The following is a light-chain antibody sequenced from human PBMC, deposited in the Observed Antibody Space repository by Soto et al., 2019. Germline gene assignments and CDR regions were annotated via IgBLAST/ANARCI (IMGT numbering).Light chain of an antibody. CDR1: QGIINY. CDR3: QKYNSAPRT. J-gene: IGKJ1*01. Sequence: DIQMTQSPSSLSASVGDSVTITCRASQGIINYLAWFQQKPGKVPKLLIYTASTLRSGVSSRFSGSGSGTDFTLTISNLHPEDVATYYCQKYNSAPRTFGQGTKVEIK. CDR2: TAS. V-gene: IGKV1-27*01.